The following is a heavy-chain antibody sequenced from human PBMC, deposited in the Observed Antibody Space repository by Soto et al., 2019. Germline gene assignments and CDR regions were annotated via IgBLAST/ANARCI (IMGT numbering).Heavy chain of an antibody. CDR3: AHCRGGVASF. D-gene: IGHD5-18*01. CDR2: VYWDDSK. Sequence: QITLNESGPTLVKPTQTLTLTCTFSGFSLSTRDVGVGWIRQPPGEALEWLGVVYWDDSKTYSPSLESRLTXXXXXXXXXXXXXXXXXXXVDTATXXXAHCRGGVASFWGQGTLVTVSS. CDR1: GFSLSTRDVG. V-gene: IGHV2-5*02. J-gene: IGHJ4*02.